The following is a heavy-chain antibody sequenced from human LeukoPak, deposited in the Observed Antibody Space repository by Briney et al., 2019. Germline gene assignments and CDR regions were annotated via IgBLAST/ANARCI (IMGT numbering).Heavy chain of an antibody. CDR2: IYYSGST. D-gene: IGHD2-15*01. J-gene: IGHJ4*02. CDR3: ARDTVVVAAPDY. V-gene: IGHV4-39*07. CDR1: GYSISSSSYY. Sequence: PSETLSLTCTVSGYSISSSSYYWGWIRQPPGKGLEWIGSIYYSGSTYYNPSLKSRVTISVDTSKNQFSLKLSSVTAADTAVYYCARDTVVVAAPDYWGQGTLVTVSS.